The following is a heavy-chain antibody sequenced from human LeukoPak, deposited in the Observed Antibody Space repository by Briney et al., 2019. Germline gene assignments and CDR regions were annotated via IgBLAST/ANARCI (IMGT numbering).Heavy chain of an antibody. CDR1: GFTFSSYA. CDR2: ISYDGINQ. D-gene: IGHD1/OR15-1a*01. J-gene: IGHJ4*02. V-gene: IGHV3-30*04. CDR3: TLTTFGVVYYFDY. Sequence: KAGGSLRLSCATSGFTFSSYAMHWVRQAPGKGLEWVALISYDGINQYYADSVKGRFIISRDNSKNTLYLQLNSLRLEDTAVYYCTLTTFGVVYYFDYWGQGTLVTVSS.